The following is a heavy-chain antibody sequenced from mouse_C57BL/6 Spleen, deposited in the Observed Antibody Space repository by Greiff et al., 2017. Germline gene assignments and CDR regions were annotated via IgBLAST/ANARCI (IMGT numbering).Heavy chain of an antibody. V-gene: IGHV1-69*01. CDR1: GYTFTSYW. CDR2: IDPSDSYT. J-gene: IGHJ4*01. CDR3: ASHDDAMDY. Sequence: QVKLQQPGAELVMPGASVKLSCKASGYTFTSYWMHWVKQRPGQGLEWNGEIDPSDSYTNYNQKFKGKSTLTVDKSSSTAYMQLSSLTAEDAAVYYCASHDDAMDYWGQGTSVTVSS.